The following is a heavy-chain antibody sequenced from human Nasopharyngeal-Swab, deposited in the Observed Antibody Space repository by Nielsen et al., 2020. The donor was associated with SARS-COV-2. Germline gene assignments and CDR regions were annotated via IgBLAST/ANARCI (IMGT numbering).Heavy chain of an antibody. D-gene: IGHD2-2*01. J-gene: IGHJ1*01. CDR3: AKGRGDIVVVPAAIPEYFRH. CDR2: IRYDGTDI. Sequence: VRQAPGKGLEWVAFIRYDGTDIYYGDPVRGRFTISRDNSKNTLYLQVNSLRAEDTAVYYCAKGRGDIVVVPAAIPEYFRHWGQGTLVTVSS. V-gene: IGHV3-30*02.